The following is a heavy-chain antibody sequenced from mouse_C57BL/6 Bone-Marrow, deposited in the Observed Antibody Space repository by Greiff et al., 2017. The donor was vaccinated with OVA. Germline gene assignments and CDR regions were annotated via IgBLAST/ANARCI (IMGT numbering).Heavy chain of an antibody. CDR3: AKNYGSSYFFDY. Sequence: VQLQQSGPELVKPGASVKISCKASGYAFSSSWMNWVKQRPGKGLEWIGRIYPGDGDTNYNGKFKGKATLTADKSSSTAYMQLSSLTSEDFAVYFCAKNYGSSYFFDYWGKGTTLTVSS. V-gene: IGHV1-82*01. CDR2: IYPGDGDT. D-gene: IGHD1-1*01. J-gene: IGHJ2*01. CDR1: GYAFSSSW.